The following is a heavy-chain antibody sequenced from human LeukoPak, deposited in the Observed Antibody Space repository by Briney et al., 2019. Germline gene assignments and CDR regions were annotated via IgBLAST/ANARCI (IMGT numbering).Heavy chain of an antibody. Sequence: GESLKISCKGSGYSFTSYWISWVRQMPGKGLEWMGRIDPSDSYTNYSPSFKGHVTISADKSISTAYLQWSSLKASDTAMYYCARHPLGGDTAMVIDYWGQGTLVTVSS. V-gene: IGHV5-10-1*01. D-gene: IGHD5-18*01. CDR2: IDPSDSYT. CDR1: GYSFTSYW. CDR3: ARHPLGGDTAMVIDY. J-gene: IGHJ4*02.